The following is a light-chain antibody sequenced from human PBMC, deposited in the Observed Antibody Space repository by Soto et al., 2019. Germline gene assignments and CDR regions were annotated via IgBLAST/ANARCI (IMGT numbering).Light chain of an antibody. CDR2: EAS. V-gene: IGKV1-5*03. J-gene: IGKJ4*01. CDR3: QQYNTFLT. CDR1: HNLDKW. Sequence: DIQMTQSPATLSASVGDRVTITCRASHNLDKWLAWYQQKPGKDPKLLIYEASSLQSGVPSRFSGSGSGTEFTLTITRLQPDDFATYYCQQYNTFLTFGGGTKVDIK.